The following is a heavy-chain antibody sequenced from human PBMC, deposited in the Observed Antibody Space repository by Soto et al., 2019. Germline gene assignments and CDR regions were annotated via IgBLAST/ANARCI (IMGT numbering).Heavy chain of an antibody. CDR1: GYTFTSYQ. J-gene: IGHJ4*02. V-gene: IGHV1-46*01. D-gene: IGHD2-15*01. CDR2: INPSTGRT. Sequence: QVQVVQSGAEVKKPGATVKVSCRASGYTFTSYQMHWVRQAPGPGLEWMGVINPSTGRTTYAQKFQDRVTRTRDTSTSTVYMELRSLKSEDTAVYYCARALYCSDLNCYFRRAFDQWGQGTLVTVSS. CDR3: ARALYCSDLNCYFRRAFDQ.